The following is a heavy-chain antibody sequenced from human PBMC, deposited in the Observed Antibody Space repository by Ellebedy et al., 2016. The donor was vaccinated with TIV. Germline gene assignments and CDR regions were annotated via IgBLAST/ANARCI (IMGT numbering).Heavy chain of an antibody. CDR2: IHSGTGYI. J-gene: IGHJ4*02. D-gene: IGHD2-2*01. V-gene: IGHV3-21*01. CDR3: APEPEDIEVEAAA. Sequence: PGGSLRLSCAASGFTFGNYSMNWVRQAPGKGLEWVSSIHSGTGYINYADSVKGRFTISRDNAKNSLYLQMNSLRAEDTAVYYCAPEPEDIEVEAAAWGQGTLVTVSS. CDR1: GFTFGNYS.